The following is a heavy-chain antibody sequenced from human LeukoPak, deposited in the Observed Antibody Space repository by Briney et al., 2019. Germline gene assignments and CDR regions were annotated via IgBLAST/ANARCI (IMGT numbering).Heavy chain of an antibody. CDR3: ARDATVTLDYFDY. V-gene: IGHV3-23*01. CDR1: GFTFSSYA. D-gene: IGHD4-17*01. J-gene: IGHJ4*02. CDR2: ISGSGGST. Sequence: PGGSLRLSCAASGFTFSSYAMSWVRQAPGKGLEWVSAISGSGGSTYYADSVKGRFTISRDNSKNTLYLQMNSLRAEDAAVYYCARDATVTLDYFDYWGQGTLVTVSS.